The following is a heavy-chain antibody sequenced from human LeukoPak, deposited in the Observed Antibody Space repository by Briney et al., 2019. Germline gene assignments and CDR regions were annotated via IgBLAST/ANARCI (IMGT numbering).Heavy chain of an antibody. CDR3: ARPSG. CDR2: IKQDGSEK. CDR1: GFIFSSSW. V-gene: IGHV3-7*01. Sequence: GGSLRLSCAASGFIFSSSWMSWVRQAPGKGLEWVANIKQDGSEKDYVDSVKGRFTISRDNAKNSLYLQMNSLRAEDTAVYYCARPSGWGQGTRVTVSS. D-gene: IGHD6-25*01. J-gene: IGHJ4*02.